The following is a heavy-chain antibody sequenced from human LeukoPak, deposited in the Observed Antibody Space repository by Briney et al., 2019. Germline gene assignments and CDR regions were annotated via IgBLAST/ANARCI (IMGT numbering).Heavy chain of an antibody. CDR2: INHSGST. Sequence: PSETLSLTCAVYGGSFSGYYWSWIRQPPGKGLEWIGEINHSGSTNYNPSLKSRVTISVDTSKNQFSLKLSSVTAADTAVYYCAREDGDSSGYYYYFDYWGQGILVTVSS. D-gene: IGHD6-19*01. V-gene: IGHV4-34*01. CDR1: GGSFSGYY. CDR3: AREDGDSSGYYYYFDY. J-gene: IGHJ4*02.